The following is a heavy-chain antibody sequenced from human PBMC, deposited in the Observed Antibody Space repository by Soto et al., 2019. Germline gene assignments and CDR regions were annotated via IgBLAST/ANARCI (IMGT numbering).Heavy chain of an antibody. Sequence: SGPTLVKPTQTLTLTCTFSGFSLSTSGVGVGWIRQSPGKALEWLALIYWDDDKRYSPSLKSRLTIPKDTSKKQVVLTMTNMDPVDTGTYYCARRTRVVAAPGNWFDPWGQGTLVTVSS. CDR1: GFSLSTSGVG. V-gene: IGHV2-5*02. J-gene: IGHJ5*02. CDR2: IYWDDDK. D-gene: IGHD2-15*01. CDR3: ARRTRVVAAPGNWFDP.